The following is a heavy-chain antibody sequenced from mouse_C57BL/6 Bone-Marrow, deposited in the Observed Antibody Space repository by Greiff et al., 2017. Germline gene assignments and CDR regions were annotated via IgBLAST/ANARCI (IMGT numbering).Heavy chain of an antibody. CDR1: GFSLTSYA. V-gene: IGHV2-9-1*01. J-gene: IGHJ1*03. CDR2: IWTGGGT. CDR3: ARNSGLYYGYADV. D-gene: IGHD2-2*01. Sequence: QVQLKESGPGLVAPSQSLSISCTVSGFSLTSYAISWVRQPPGKGLEWLGVIWTGGGTNYNSALKSRLSISNDNSKSQVFLKMNSLRTDDTARYYCARNSGLYYGYADVWGTGTTVTVSS.